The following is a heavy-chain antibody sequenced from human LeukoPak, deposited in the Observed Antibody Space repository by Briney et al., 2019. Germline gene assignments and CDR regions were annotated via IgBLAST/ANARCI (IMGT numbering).Heavy chain of an antibody. Sequence: GGSLRLSCAASEFTFRNYWMSWVRQAPGKGLEWVSAISGSGGSTYYADSVKGRFTISRDNSKNTLSLQMNSLRAEDTAVYYCAELGITMIGGVWGKGTTVTISS. V-gene: IGHV3-23*01. CDR2: ISGSGGST. CDR3: AELGITMIGGV. CDR1: EFTFRNYW. D-gene: IGHD3-10*02. J-gene: IGHJ6*04.